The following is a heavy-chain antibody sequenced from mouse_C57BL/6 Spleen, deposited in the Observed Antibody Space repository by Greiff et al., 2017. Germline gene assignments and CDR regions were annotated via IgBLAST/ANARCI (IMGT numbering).Heavy chain of an antibody. CDR2: INPNNGGT. CDR3: AIGARGYYAMDY. V-gene: IGHV1-26*01. J-gene: IGHJ4*01. CDR1: GYTFTDYY. Sequence: EVQLQQSGPELVKPGASVKISCKASGYTFTDYYMNWVKQSHGKSLEWIGDINPNNGGTSYNQKFKGKATLTVDKSSSTAYMELRSLTSEDSAVYYCAIGARGYYAMDYWGQGTSVTVSS.